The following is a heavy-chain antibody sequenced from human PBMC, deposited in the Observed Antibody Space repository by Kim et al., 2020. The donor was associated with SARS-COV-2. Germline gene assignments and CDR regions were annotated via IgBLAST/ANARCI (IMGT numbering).Heavy chain of an antibody. CDR2: ISGSGGST. CDR3: ANLIVVVTAIHDAFDI. D-gene: IGHD2-21*02. V-gene: IGHV3-23*01. Sequence: GESLRLSCAASGFTFSSYAMSWVRQAPGKGLEWVSAISGSGGSTYYADSVKGRFTISRDNSKNTLYLQMNSLRAEDTAVYYCANLIVVVTAIHDAFDIWGQGTMVTVSS. J-gene: IGHJ3*02. CDR1: GFTFSSYA.